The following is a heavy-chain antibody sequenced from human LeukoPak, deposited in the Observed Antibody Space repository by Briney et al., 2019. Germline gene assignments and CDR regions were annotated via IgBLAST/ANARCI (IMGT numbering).Heavy chain of an antibody. CDR2: VRGSGGIT. J-gene: IGHJ4*02. CDR3: ARDFRDRSMPIEY. Sequence: GGSLRLSCTASGFTFRDYDMSWVRQAPGKGLEWVSAVRGSGGITNYPDSVKGRFTISRDNSKNTLHLQMDSLRVEDTAVYYCARDFRDRSMPIEYWGQGTLVSVSS. D-gene: IGHD2/OR15-2a*01. CDR1: GFTFRDYD. V-gene: IGHV3-23*01.